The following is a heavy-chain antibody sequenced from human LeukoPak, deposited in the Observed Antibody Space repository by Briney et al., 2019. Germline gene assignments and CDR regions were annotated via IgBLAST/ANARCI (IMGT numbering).Heavy chain of an antibody. J-gene: IGHJ5*02. Sequence: GGSLRPSCAASGFTFNNAWMNWVRQAPGKGLEWVGHIKSKSDGGTPAHAAPVKGRFTISRDDSKNTLYLQMNSLRAEDTAVYYCARDPYPFTDATEAIDPWGQGALVTVSS. D-gene: IGHD2-2*01. CDR1: GFTFNNAW. CDR3: ARDPYPFTDATEAIDP. V-gene: IGHV3-15*07. CDR2: IKSKSDGGTP.